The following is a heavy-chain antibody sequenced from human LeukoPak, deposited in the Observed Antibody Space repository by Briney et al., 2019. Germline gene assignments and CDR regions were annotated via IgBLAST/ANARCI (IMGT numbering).Heavy chain of an antibody. J-gene: IGHJ5*02. CDR3: ARHDYYGPDNWFDP. V-gene: IGHV4-39*01. Sequence: SETLSLTCTVSGGSISSSNYYWGWIRQPPGKGLEWIGSIYYSGSTYYNPSLKSRVTISVDTSKSRFSLKLTSVTAADTAVYYCARHDYYGPDNWFDPWGQGTLVTVSS. CDR1: GGSISSSNYY. CDR2: IYYSGST. D-gene: IGHD3-10*01.